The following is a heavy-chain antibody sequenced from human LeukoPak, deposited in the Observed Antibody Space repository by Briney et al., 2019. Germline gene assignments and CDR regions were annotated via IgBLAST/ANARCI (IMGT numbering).Heavy chain of an antibody. CDR3: AKDTYSTSPYYFDY. Sequence: GGSLRLSCAAAGFTFNNYAMSWVRQAPGKGLKWVSGISSGGSTYYADSVKGRFTISRDNSKNTLYLQMNSLRAGDTAVYYCAKDTYSTSPYYFDYWGQGTLVTVSS. V-gene: IGHV3-23*01. J-gene: IGHJ4*02. CDR2: ISSGGST. CDR1: GFTFNNYA. D-gene: IGHD1-26*01.